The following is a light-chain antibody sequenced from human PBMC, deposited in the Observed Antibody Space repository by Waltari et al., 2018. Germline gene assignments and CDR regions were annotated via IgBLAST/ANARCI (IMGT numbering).Light chain of an antibody. Sequence: EIEMTQSPATLSVSPGESATLSCRASQSVSINLAWYQQKPGQAPRLLIFDTSTRATGIPARFSGSGSGTDFTLTISSLQSEDFAVYYCQQYNDWLPLTFGGGTKVEI. CDR2: DTS. CDR1: QSVSIN. CDR3: QQYNDWLPLT. V-gene: IGKV3-15*01. J-gene: IGKJ4*01.